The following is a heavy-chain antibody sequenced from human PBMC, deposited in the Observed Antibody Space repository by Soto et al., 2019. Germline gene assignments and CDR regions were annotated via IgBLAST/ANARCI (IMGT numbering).Heavy chain of an antibody. D-gene: IGHD5-12*01. CDR3: ARGNHRWLQLWYFDL. Sequence: QVQMVQSGAEVKKPGSSVKVSCEASGGTFSNYPISWVRQAPGQGLEWMGGIIPIFGTVNYAQKFQGRVTITADESTSTAYMELSSLRSEYTAVYYCARGNHRWLQLWYFDLWGRGTLVTVSS. V-gene: IGHV1-69*12. J-gene: IGHJ2*01. CDR2: IIPIFGTV. CDR1: GGTFSNYP.